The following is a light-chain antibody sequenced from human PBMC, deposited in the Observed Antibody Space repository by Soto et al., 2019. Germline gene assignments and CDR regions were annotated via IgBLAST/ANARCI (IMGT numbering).Light chain of an antibody. CDR3: QLYNRYWT. CDR1: QSIRSW. V-gene: IGKV1-5*01. Sequence: DIHLTQPPSTLLASVGARVTITFWVSQSIRSWLAWYQQKPGRAPKLLIYEASSLESGVLSTFSGAGSGTEFTLTFRSLQPHGFATYYCQLYNRYWTFGQGT. J-gene: IGKJ1*01. CDR2: EAS.